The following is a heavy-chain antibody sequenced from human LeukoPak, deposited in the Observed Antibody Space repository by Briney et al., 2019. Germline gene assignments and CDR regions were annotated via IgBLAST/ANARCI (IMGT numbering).Heavy chain of an antibody. V-gene: IGHV3-30*04. J-gene: IGHJ4*02. CDR2: ISYDGNNK. D-gene: IGHD2-8*02. Sequence: PGGSLRLSCAASGFTFSTYAMHWVRQAPGKGLEWVAVISYDGNNKYYAESVKGRFTISRDNPKNTLDLQMNSLRAEDTALYYCARDVVYDDKFGASDYWGQGTLVSVSS. CDR3: ARDVVYDDKFGASDY. CDR1: GFTFSTYA.